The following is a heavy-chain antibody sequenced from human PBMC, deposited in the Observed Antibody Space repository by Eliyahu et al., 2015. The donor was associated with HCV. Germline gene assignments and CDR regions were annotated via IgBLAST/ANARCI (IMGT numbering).Heavy chain of an antibody. CDR1: VFTFSSYW. CDR2: INRXETIT. J-gene: IGHJ6*02. V-gene: IGHV3-74*01. Sequence: EVQLEESGGGLVQPGGSLRLSCAASVFTFSSYWMHWVRQAPGKGLVWVXRINRXETITNYADSVKGRFTISRDNAKNTLYLQMNSLRAEDTAVYYCARGLSPWGMDVWGQGTTVTVSS. CDR3: ARGLSPWGMDV. D-gene: IGHD7-27*01.